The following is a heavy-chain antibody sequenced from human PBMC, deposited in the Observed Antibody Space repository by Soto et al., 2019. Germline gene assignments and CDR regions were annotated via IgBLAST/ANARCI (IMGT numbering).Heavy chain of an antibody. CDR2: ITYSGNT. V-gene: IGHV4-31*03. Sequence: ASETLSLTCTVSGGSVSSVGYYWSWIRQHPGKGLEWIGYITYSGNTYYNPSLESRVTMSADTSKNQFSLKLSSVTAADTAVYFCVRGGSCTNGVCSVFDYWGQGTLVTVS. D-gene: IGHD2-8*01. CDR3: VRGGSCTNGVCSVFDY. CDR1: GGSVSSVGYY. J-gene: IGHJ4*02.